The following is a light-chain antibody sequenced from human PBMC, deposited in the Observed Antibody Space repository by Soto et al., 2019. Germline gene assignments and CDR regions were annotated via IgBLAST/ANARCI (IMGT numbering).Light chain of an antibody. V-gene: IGLV2-14*01. CDR1: SNDIGGYNY. CDR2: KVS. CDR3: SSYTSSSTLV. Sequence: QSALTQPASVSGSPGQSITIPCTGSSNDIGGYNYVSWYQQHPGRAPKLVIYKVSDRPSGVSTRFSASKSGNTASLTISGLHTEDEADYYCSSYTSSSTLVFGGGTKLTVL. J-gene: IGLJ3*02.